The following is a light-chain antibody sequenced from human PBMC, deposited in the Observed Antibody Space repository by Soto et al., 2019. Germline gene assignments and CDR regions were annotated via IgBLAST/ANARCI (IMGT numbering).Light chain of an antibody. Sequence: QSVLTQPASVSGSPGQSITISCTGTINDVGAYNYVSWYQQRPGSAPQLILFDVNNRPSGTSNRLSGSKSGHTAYLTISALQSDDEAIYHCSSYTSSYTLVFGSGTKLTVL. J-gene: IGLJ1*01. V-gene: IGLV2-14*01. CDR1: INDVGAYNY. CDR3: SSYTSSYTLV. CDR2: DVN.